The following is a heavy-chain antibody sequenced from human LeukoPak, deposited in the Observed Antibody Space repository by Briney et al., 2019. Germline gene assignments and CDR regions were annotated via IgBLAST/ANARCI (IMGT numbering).Heavy chain of an antibody. CDR1: GFTFSSYS. V-gene: IGHV3-21*01. CDR2: ISSSSSYI. CDR3: ARDPLYCSSTSCYRKGNFDY. Sequence: GGSLRLSCAASGFTFSSYSMNWVRQAPGKGLEWVSSISSSSSYIHYADSVKGRFTISRDNAKNSLYLQMNSLRAEDTAVYYCARDPLYCSSTSCYRKGNFDYWGQGTLVTVSS. D-gene: IGHD2-2*01. J-gene: IGHJ4*02.